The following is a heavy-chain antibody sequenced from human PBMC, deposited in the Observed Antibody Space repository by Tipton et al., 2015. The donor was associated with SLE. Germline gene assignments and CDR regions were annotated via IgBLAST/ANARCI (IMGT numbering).Heavy chain of an antibody. Sequence: PGLVKPSETLSLTCAVSGYSISSGYYWAWIRQPPGKGLWWIGSIYYRGSTYCNPSLKSRLTISVDASKNQFSLKLNSVTAADSAVYYCARESFGGSWEFDYWGQGTLVTVSS. CDR3: ARESFGGSWEFDY. CDR2: IYYRGST. J-gene: IGHJ4*02. V-gene: IGHV4-38-2*01. CDR1: GYSISSGYY. D-gene: IGHD1-26*01.